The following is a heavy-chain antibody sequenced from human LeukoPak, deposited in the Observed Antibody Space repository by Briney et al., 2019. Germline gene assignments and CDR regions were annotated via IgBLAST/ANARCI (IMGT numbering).Heavy chain of an antibody. Sequence: PGRSLRLSCAASGFTFDDYAMHWVRQAPGKGLEWVSGISWNSGSIGYADSVKGRFTISRDNAKNSLYLQMNSLRAEDTALYYCAKDSYDSSGYSLFDYWGQGTLVTVSS. J-gene: IGHJ4*02. CDR2: ISWNSGSI. V-gene: IGHV3-9*01. CDR1: GFTFDDYA. D-gene: IGHD3-22*01. CDR3: AKDSYDSSGYSLFDY.